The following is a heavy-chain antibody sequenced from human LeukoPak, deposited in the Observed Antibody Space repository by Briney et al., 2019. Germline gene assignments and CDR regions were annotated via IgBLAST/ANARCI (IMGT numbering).Heavy chain of an antibody. Sequence: SETLSLTCAVYGGSFSGYYWCWIRQPPGKGLEWIGEINHSGSTNYNPSLKSRVTISVDTSKNQFSLKLSSVTAADTAVYYCARGPSSSSTSCYAHWCQGTMVTVSS. CDR1: GGSFSGYY. CDR3: ARGPSSSSTSCYAH. J-gene: IGHJ3*01. V-gene: IGHV4-34*01. CDR2: INHSGST. D-gene: IGHD2-2*01.